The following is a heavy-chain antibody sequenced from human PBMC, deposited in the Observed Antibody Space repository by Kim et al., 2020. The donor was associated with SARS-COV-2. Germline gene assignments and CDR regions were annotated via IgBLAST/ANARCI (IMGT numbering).Heavy chain of an antibody. CDR1: GGSISSSNYY. Sequence: SETLSLTCTVSGGSISSSNYYWGWIRQPPGKGLEWIGSIYYSGSTYYNPSLKSRVTISVDTSKNQFSLKLTFVIAADTAAYYCARQGTGGSLPPDYWGQGTLVTVSS. CDR2: IYYSGST. V-gene: IGHV4-39*01. J-gene: IGHJ4*02. D-gene: IGHD1-26*01. CDR3: ARQGTGGSLPPDY.